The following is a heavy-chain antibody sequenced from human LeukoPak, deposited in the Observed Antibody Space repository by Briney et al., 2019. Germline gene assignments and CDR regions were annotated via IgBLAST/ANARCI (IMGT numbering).Heavy chain of an antibody. J-gene: IGHJ3*02. Sequence: KPSETLSLTCAVYGGSFSGYYWSWIRQPPGKGLEWIGEINHSGSTNYNPSLKSRVTISVDTSKNQFSLKLSSVTAADTAVYYCARHRHGSSYSAFDIWGQGTMVTVSS. D-gene: IGHD6-6*01. CDR3: ARHRHGSSYSAFDI. CDR1: GGSFSGYY. CDR2: INHSGST. V-gene: IGHV4-34*01.